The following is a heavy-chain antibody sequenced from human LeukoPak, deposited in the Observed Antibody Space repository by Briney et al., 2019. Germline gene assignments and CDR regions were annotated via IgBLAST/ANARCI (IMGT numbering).Heavy chain of an antibody. J-gene: IGHJ4*02. Sequence: GGSLRLXCTASGFTFGDYAMSWVRQAPGKGLEWVGFIRSKAYGVTTEYAASVKGRFTISRDDSKSIAYLQMNSLKTEDTAVYSCTQTKIRFLEWFIFDYWGQGTLVTVSS. CDR1: GFTFGDYA. CDR3: TQTKIRFLEWFIFDY. V-gene: IGHV3-49*04. CDR2: IRSKAYGVTT. D-gene: IGHD3-3*01.